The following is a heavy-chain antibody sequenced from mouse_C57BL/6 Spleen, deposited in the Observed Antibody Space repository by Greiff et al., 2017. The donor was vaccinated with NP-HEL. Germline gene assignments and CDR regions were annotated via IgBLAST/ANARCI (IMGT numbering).Heavy chain of an antibody. CDR3: ARSATYYAMDY. D-gene: IGHD1-1*01. CDR1: GYDFTNYL. J-gene: IGHJ4*01. Sequence: VQLQQSGAELVRPGTSVKVSCKASGYDFTNYLIEWVKQRPGQGLEWIGVINPGSGGTNYNEKFKGKATLTADKSSSTAYMQLSSLTSEDSAVYVCARSATYYAMDYWGQGTSVTVSS. V-gene: IGHV1-54*01. CDR2: INPGSGGT.